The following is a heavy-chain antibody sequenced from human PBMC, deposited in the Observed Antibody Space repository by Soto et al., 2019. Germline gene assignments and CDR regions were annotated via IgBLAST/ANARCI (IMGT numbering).Heavy chain of an antibody. D-gene: IGHD2-2*01. CDR3: AREGVVPAAFMDY. V-gene: IGHV4-4*07. J-gene: IGHJ4*02. Sequence: SSTLSLTCSVSGGSISSYYWSCIMQPAGKGLEWIGRIYTSGNTNYNPALKSRVTMSVDTSKKQFSLKLSSVTAADTAVYYCAREGVVPAAFMDYWRQGTVVTVSS. CDR2: IYTSGNT. CDR1: GGSISSYY.